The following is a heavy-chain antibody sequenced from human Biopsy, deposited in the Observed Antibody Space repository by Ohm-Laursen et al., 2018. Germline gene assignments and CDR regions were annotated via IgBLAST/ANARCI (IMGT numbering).Heavy chain of an antibody. CDR1: GYTFTDYD. CDR3: ARGGYDYDY. D-gene: IGHD5-12*01. CDR2: MTPKTGKT. J-gene: IGHJ4*02. V-gene: IGHV1-8*01. Sequence: GSSVKVSCKASGYTFTDYDINWARQASGQGLEWVGWMTPKTGKTGYTQKLQGRLTMTRDTSTSTAYMELSSLRSEDTAIYYCARGGYDYDYWGQGTLVTVSS.